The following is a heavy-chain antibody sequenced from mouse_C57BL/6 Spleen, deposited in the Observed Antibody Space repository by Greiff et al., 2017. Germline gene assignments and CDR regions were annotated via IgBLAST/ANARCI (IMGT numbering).Heavy chain of an antibody. V-gene: IGHV5-16*01. CDR3: ARGTGTGFDY. J-gene: IGHJ2*01. D-gene: IGHD4-1*01. Sequence: EVQVVESEGGLVQPGSSMKLSCTASGFTFSDYYMAWVRQVPEKGLEWVANINYDGSSTYYLDSLKSRFIISRDNAKNILYLQMSSLKSEDTATYYCARGTGTGFDYWGQGTTLTVSS. CDR1: GFTFSDYY. CDR2: INYDGSST.